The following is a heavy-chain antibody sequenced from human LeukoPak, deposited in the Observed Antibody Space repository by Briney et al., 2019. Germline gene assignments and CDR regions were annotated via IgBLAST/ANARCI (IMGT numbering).Heavy chain of an antibody. J-gene: IGHJ5*02. D-gene: IGHD5-24*01. V-gene: IGHV1-69*05. CDR1: GGTFRHHA. CDR2: TIPFLDTP. Sequence: SVKVSCKALGGTFRHHAVSWVRQAPGQGLEWMGGTIPFLDTPQYAQRFQGRLTITTDESTITAYMELNSLESDDTAVYYCARDKTGDGHNFNWFDPWGQGTLVTVSS. CDR3: ARDKTGDGHNFNWFDP.